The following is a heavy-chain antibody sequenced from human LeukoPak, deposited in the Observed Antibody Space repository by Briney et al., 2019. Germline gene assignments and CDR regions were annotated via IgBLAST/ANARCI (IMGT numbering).Heavy chain of an antibody. CDR3: ARVLISDILTGANWFDP. Sequence: SETLSLTCTVSGYSISSGYYWGWIRQPPGKGLEWIGSIYHSGSTYYNPSLKSRVTMSVDTSKNQFSLKLSSVTAADTAVYYCARVLISDILTGANWFDPWGQGTLVTVSS. D-gene: IGHD3-9*01. CDR2: IYHSGST. V-gene: IGHV4-38-2*02. J-gene: IGHJ5*02. CDR1: GYSISSGYY.